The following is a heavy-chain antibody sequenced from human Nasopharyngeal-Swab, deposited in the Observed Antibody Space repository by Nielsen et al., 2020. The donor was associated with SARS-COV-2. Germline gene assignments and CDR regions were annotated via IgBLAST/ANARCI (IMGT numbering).Heavy chain of an antibody. CDR2: ISRSSSTI. CDR3: ARDTLNKVVTAIPSDAFDI. CDR1: GFTFSSYS. Sequence: GESLKISCAASGFTFSSYSMNWVRQAPGKGLEWVSYISRSSSTIYYADSVKGRFTISRDNAKNSLYLQMNSLRAEDTAVYYCARDTLNKVVTAIPSDAFDIWGQGTMVTVSS. J-gene: IGHJ3*02. D-gene: IGHD2-21*02. V-gene: IGHV3-48*04.